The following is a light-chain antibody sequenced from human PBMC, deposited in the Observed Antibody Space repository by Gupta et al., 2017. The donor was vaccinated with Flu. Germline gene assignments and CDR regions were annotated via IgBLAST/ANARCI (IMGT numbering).Light chain of an antibody. CDR1: SSDVGGYHY. V-gene: IGLV2-14*03. J-gene: IGLJ3*02. CDR3: SSYVTKGV. CDR2: DVS. Sequence: QSALTPPASVSGSPGQSITISCTGTSSDVGGYHYVSWYQQHPGKAPKFIIYDVSHRPSGASDRFSGSKSGDTASLTISVLQAEDEADYYCSSYVTKGVFGGGTKLTVL.